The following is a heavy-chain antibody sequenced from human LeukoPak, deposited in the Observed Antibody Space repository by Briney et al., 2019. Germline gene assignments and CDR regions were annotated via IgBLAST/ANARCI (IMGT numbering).Heavy chain of an antibody. CDR3: ARRAYGDYHFDY. V-gene: IGHV1-18*01. CDR2: ISAYNGNT. Sequence: ASAKVSCKASGYTFTSYGISWVRQAPGQGLEWMGWISAYNGNTNYAQKLQGRVTMTTDTSTSTAYMELRSLRSDDTAVYYCARRAYGDYHFDYWGQGTLVTVSS. D-gene: IGHD4-17*01. J-gene: IGHJ4*02. CDR1: GYTFTSYG.